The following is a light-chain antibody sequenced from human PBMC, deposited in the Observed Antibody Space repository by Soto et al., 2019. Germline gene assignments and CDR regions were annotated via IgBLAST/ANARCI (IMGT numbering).Light chain of an antibody. CDR3: QQYGSSYT. CDR2: GAS. V-gene: IGKV3-20*01. CDR1: QSLTNSY. Sequence: EIELTQSPGTLSLSPGERATLSCRASQSLTNSYFAWYQQKPGQAPRLLISGASSRATGIPDRCSGSGSGRDFTLTISRLEHEDVADYYCQQYGSSYTFGQGTKLEIK. J-gene: IGKJ2*01.